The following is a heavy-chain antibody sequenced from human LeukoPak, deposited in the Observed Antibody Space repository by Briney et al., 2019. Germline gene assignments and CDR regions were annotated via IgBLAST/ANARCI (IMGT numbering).Heavy chain of an antibody. CDR3: ARDTAWYTTHYYMDV. CDR2: IRYDGSNK. V-gene: IGHV3-30*02. CDR1: GFTFSSYG. Sequence: GGSLRLSCAASGFTFSSYGMHWVRQAPGKGLEWVAFIRYDGSNKYYADSVKGRFTISRDNSKNTLYLQMDSLRPEDTAVYYCARDTAWYTTHYYMDVWGNGTTVIVSS. D-gene: IGHD2-8*01. J-gene: IGHJ6*03.